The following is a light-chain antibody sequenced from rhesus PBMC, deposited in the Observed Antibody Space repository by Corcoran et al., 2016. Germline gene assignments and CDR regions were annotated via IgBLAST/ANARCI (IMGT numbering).Light chain of an antibody. CDR1: QSISSW. J-gene: IGKJ4*01. Sequence: DIQMTQSPSSLSASVGDTVTITCRASQSISSWLDWYQQKPGKAPKLLFFKASSLQSGVPSRFSGSGSGTYFTLTISTLQPEDFATYYCQQHNSYPLTFGGGTKVELK. CDR2: KAS. V-gene: IGKV1-22*01. CDR3: QQHNSYPLT.